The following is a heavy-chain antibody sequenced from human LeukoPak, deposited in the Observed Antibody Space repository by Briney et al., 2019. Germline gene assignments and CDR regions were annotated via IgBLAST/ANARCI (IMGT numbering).Heavy chain of an antibody. J-gene: IGHJ4*02. CDR2: IRSSGGST. CDR1: GFTFSSYV. CDR3: AKDPHYGSSGYLPPLFDY. Sequence: PGGSLRLSCAASGFTFSSYVMSWVRQAPGKGLEWVSAIRSSGGSTYYADSVKGRFTISRDNSKNTLYLQMNSLRAEDTAVYYCAKDPHYGSSGYLPPLFDYWGQGTLVTVSS. V-gene: IGHV3-23*01. D-gene: IGHD3-22*01.